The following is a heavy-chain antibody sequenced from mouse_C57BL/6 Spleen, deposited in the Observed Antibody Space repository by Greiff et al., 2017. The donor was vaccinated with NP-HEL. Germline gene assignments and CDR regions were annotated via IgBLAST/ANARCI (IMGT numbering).Heavy chain of an antibody. CDR3: ASYYYGSSHWYFDV. CDR1: GYTFTSYW. Sequence: QVQLQQPGAELVKPGASVKMSCKASGYTFTSYWITWVKQRPGQGLEWIGDINPGSGSTNYNEKFKSKATLTVDTSSSTAYMQLSSLTSEDSAVYYCASYYYGSSHWYFDVWGTGTTVTVSS. CDR2: INPGSGST. V-gene: IGHV1-55*01. D-gene: IGHD1-1*01. J-gene: IGHJ1*03.